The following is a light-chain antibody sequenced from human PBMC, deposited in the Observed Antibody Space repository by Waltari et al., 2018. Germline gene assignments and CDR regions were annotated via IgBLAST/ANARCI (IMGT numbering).Light chain of an antibody. V-gene: IGKV1-5*03. J-gene: IGKJ1*01. Sequence: DIQMTQSPSTLSASAGDRVTITCRASQSISSWLAWYQQKPGKPPKLLIYKASSLESGVPSRFSGSGSGTEFTLTISSLQPDDFATYYCQQYNSYSQTFGQGTKVEIK. CDR3: QQYNSYSQT. CDR1: QSISSW. CDR2: KAS.